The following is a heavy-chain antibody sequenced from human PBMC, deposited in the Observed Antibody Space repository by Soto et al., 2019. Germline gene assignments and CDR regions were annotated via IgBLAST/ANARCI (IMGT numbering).Heavy chain of an antibody. Sequence: SETLSLTCTVSGGSISSGGYYWSWLRQHPGKGLEWIGYSYYSGSTYYNPPLKRRVTISVDTSKNQFSLKLSSVTAADTAVYYCERLKYSSIVRAFDYWGQTIMVTVPS. CDR3: ERLKYSSIVRAFDY. V-gene: IGHV4-31*03. D-gene: IGHD6-19*01. J-gene: IGHJ4*02. CDR1: GGSISSGGYY. CDR2: SYYSGST.